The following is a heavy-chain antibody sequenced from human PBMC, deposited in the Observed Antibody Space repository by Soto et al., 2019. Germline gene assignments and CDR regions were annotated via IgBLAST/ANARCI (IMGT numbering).Heavy chain of an antibody. Sequence: SVKVSCKASGGTFSSYAISWVRQAPGQGLEWMGGIIPIFGTANYAQKFQGRVTITADKSTSTAYMELSSLRSEDTAVYYCARVGDTAMVTSNAFDIWGQGTMVTVSS. J-gene: IGHJ3*02. V-gene: IGHV1-69*06. CDR1: GGTFSSYA. D-gene: IGHD5-18*01. CDR2: IIPIFGTA. CDR3: ARVGDTAMVTSNAFDI.